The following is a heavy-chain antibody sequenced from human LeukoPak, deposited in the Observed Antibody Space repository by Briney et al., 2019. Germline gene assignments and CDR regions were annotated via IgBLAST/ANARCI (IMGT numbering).Heavy chain of an antibody. V-gene: IGHV4-61*02. CDR3: ARAWVVTAGGWFDP. J-gene: IGHJ5*02. Sequence: SETLSLTCTVSGGSISSTNYYWSWIRQPAGKGLEWIGRIYTSGSTNYNPSLKSRVTMSVDTSKNQFSLKLSSVSAADTAVYYCARAWVVTAGGWFDPWGQGTLVTVSS. CDR1: GGSISSTNYY. D-gene: IGHD2-21*02. CDR2: IYTSGST.